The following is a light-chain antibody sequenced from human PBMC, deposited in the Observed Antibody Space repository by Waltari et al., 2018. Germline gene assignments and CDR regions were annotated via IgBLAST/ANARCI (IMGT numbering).Light chain of an antibody. CDR2: WAF. V-gene: IGKV4-1*01. Sequence: DIVMTQSPDSLAVSLGEGATINCKSSQSVLYSPQNKNYLAWYQQKPGQPPKLLIYWAFTRESGVHDRFSGSGSGTDFTLTIDSLQAEDVAVYYCQQYYTSPYTFGQGTKLEIK. J-gene: IGKJ2*01. CDR1: QSVLYSPQNKNY. CDR3: QQYYTSPYT.